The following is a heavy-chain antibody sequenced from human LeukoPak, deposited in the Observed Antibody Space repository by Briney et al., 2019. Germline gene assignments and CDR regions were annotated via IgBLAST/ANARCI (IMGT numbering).Heavy chain of an antibody. CDR2: FDPEDGET. V-gene: IGHV1-24*01. CDR1: GYTLTELS. CDR3: ATVGIGDIFGVVTYFFDY. D-gene: IGHD3-3*02. J-gene: IGHJ4*02. Sequence: ASVKVSCTVSGYTLTELSMHWVRQAPGKGLEWMGGFDPEDGETIYAQKFQGRVTMTEDTSTDTAYMELSSLRSEDTAVYYCATVGIGDIFGVVTYFFDYWGQGTLVTVSS.